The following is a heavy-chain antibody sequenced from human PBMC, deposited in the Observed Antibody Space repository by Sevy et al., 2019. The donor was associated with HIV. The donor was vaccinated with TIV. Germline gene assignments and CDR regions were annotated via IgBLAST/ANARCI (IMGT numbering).Heavy chain of an antibody. D-gene: IGHD3-16*01. CDR3: ARGGETPRGFDP. V-gene: IGHV4-4*02. Sequence: SETLSLTCAVSGGSISSVNWWHWVRQPPGKGLEGIGEIYHSGSTNYNPSLKSRVTISADNSKNQFSLKLSSVTAADTAVYYCARGGETPRGFDPWGQGSLVTVSS. CDR1: GGSISSVNW. J-gene: IGHJ5*02. CDR2: IYHSGST.